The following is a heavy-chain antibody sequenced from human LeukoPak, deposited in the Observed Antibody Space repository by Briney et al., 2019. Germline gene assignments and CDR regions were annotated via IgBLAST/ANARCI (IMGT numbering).Heavy chain of an antibody. J-gene: IGHJ4*02. D-gene: IGHD2-2*03. CDR2: INPNSGGT. V-gene: IGHV1-2*02. CDR3: ARDGYCTSTSCSGVPKI. Sequence: GASVKVSCKASGYTFTSYGISWVRQAPGQGLEWMGWINPNSGGTNYAQKFQGGVTMTRDTSISTAYMELSRLRSDDTAVYYCARDGYCTSTSCSGVPKIWGQGTLVTVSS. CDR1: GYTFTSYG.